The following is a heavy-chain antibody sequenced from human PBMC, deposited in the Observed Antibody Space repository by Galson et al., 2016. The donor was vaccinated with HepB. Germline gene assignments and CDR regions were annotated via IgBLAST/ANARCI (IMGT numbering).Heavy chain of an antibody. V-gene: IGHV3-33*01. CDR1: GFTFRSYG. D-gene: IGHD3-9*01. J-gene: IGHJ4*02. CDR3: AAYDTGHFDY. CDR2: IWYDGSNK. Sequence: SLRLSCAASGFTFRSYGMHWVRQAPGKGLEWVAVIWYDGSNKYYGDSVKGRFTISRDNSKNTLYLQMNSLGPEDTAVYYCAAYDTGHFDYWGQGTVATVSS.